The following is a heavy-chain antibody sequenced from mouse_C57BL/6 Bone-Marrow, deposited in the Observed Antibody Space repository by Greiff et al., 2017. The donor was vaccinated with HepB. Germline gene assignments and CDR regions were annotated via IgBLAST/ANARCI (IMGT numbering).Heavy chain of an antibody. CDR2: INYDGSST. V-gene: IGHV5-16*01. D-gene: IGHD4-1*01. Sequence: EVQRVESEGGLVQPGSSMKLSCTASGFTFSDYYMAWVRQVPEKGLEWVANINYDGSSTYYLDSLKSRFIISRDNAKNILYLQMSSLKSEDTATYYCARDGTDGYWYFDVWGTGTTVTVSS. CDR1: GFTFSDYY. CDR3: ARDGTDGYWYFDV. J-gene: IGHJ1*03.